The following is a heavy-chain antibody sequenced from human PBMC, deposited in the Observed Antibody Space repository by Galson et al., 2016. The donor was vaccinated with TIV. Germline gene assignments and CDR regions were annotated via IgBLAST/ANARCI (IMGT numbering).Heavy chain of an antibody. CDR3: ARRYSYGTTSFDY. J-gene: IGHJ4*02. CDR2: INPNSGGT. V-gene: IGHV1-2*02. D-gene: IGHD5-18*01. CDR1: GYTFIGYY. Sequence: SVKVSCKASGYTFIGYYIHWLRQAPGQGLEWMGWINPNSGGTDYAQKFQGRVTMTRDTSITTAYMDLSGLRAEDTALYYCARRYSYGTTSFDYWGQGTLVTVSS.